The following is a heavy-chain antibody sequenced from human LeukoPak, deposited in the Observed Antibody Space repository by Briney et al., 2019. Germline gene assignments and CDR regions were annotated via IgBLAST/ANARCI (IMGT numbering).Heavy chain of an antibody. D-gene: IGHD3-22*01. CDR1: GYTFTSYG. J-gene: IGHJ4*02. V-gene: IGHV1-18*01. Sequence: ASVKVSCKASGYTFTSYGISWVRQAPGQGLEWMGWISAYNGNTNYAQKLQGRVTMTTDTSTSTAYMELRSLRSDDTAVYYCARVITEAWVRGTFDYWGQGTLVTVSS. CDR3: ARVITEAWVRGTFDY. CDR2: ISAYNGNT.